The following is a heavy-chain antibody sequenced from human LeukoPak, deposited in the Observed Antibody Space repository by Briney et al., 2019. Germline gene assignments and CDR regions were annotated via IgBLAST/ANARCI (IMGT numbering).Heavy chain of an antibody. Sequence: PGGSLRLSCAASGFTFSNNAMSWVRQAPGKGLEWVSAISGSGGSTYYADSVKGRFTISRDNSKNTLYLQMNSLRAEDTAVYYCAKAAEYYYDSSGYRPGEYFQHWGQGTLVTVSS. V-gene: IGHV3-23*01. CDR3: AKAAEYYYDSSGYRPGEYFQH. J-gene: IGHJ1*01. CDR2: ISGSGGST. D-gene: IGHD3-22*01. CDR1: GFTFSNNA.